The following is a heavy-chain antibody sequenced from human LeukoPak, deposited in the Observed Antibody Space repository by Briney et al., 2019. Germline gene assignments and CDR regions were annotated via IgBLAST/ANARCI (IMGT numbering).Heavy chain of an antibody. CDR3: ARHGSGIAARVSLDY. CDR1: GYSFTSYW. CDR2: IYPGDSDT. J-gene: IGHJ4*02. V-gene: IGHV5-51*01. Sequence: GESLKISCKGSGYSFTSYWIGWVRQMPGKGLEWMGIIYPGDSDTRYSPSFQGQVTISADKSISTAYLQWSSLKASDTAMYYCARHGSGIAARVSLDYWGQGTLVTVSS. D-gene: IGHD6-6*01.